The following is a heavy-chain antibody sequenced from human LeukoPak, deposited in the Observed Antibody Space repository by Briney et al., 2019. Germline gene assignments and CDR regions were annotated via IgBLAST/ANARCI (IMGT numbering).Heavy chain of an antibody. CDR1: GFTFNNYA. CDR3: ARASGLGVANNWFDP. J-gene: IGHJ5*02. D-gene: IGHD6-19*01. CDR2: INWNGDAT. Sequence: GGSLTLSCEASGFTFNNYAMGWVRQIPGKGLEWVSGINWNGDATGYAESVKGRFTISRDNVKDFLYLQMNSLRADDTAFYYCARASGLGVANNWFDPWGQGTLVTVSS. V-gene: IGHV3-20*04.